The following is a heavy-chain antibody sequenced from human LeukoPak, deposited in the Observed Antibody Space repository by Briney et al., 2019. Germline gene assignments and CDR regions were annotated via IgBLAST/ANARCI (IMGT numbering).Heavy chain of an antibody. Sequence: PSETLSLTCTVSGGSISSYYWSWIRQPAGKGLEWIGRTYTSGSTNYNPSLKSRVTISLDTSRNQFSLKLNSVTAADTAVYYCAKSNGYGLVDIWGQGTMVTVSS. V-gene: IGHV4-4*07. CDR2: TYTSGST. CDR1: GGSISSYY. D-gene: IGHD3-10*01. CDR3: AKSNGYGLVDI. J-gene: IGHJ3*02.